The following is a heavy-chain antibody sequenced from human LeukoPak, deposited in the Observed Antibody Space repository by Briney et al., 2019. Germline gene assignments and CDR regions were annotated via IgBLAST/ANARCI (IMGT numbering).Heavy chain of an antibody. Sequence: ASVKVSCKASGYTFTGYYMHWVRQAPGQGLEWMGWINPNSGGTDYAQKFQGRVTMTRDTSISTAYMELSRLRSDDTAVYYCARDGGVYCGGDYYFADDYWGQGTLVTVSS. CDR2: INPNSGGT. J-gene: IGHJ4*02. CDR3: ARDGGVYCGGDYYFADDY. V-gene: IGHV1-2*02. D-gene: IGHD2-21*02. CDR1: GYTFTGYY.